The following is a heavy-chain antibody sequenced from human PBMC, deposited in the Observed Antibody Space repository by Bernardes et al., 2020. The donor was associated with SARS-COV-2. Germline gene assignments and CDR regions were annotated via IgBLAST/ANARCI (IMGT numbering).Heavy chain of an antibody. J-gene: IGHJ4*02. D-gene: IGHD1-26*01. V-gene: IGHV3-23*01. CDR2: SGSRT. CDR3: AIFDYYVG. CDR1: GFTFSNHA. Sequence: GGSLRLSCVASGFTFSNHAMNWVRQAPGKGPEWVAVSGSRTEYADSVKGRFTISRDNSKNTLYLQMNSLTAEDTAIYYCAIFDYYVGWGQGTLVTVSS.